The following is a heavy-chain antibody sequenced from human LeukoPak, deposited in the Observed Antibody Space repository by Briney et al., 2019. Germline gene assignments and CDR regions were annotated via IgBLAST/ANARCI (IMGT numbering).Heavy chain of an antibody. CDR2: LSGSGGST. CDR3: ATALYGRSWYRGPYFDY. J-gene: IGHJ4*02. V-gene: IGHV3-23*01. CDR1: GFTFSIYA. Sequence: GGSLRLSCAASGFTFSIYAMSWVRQAPGKGLEWVSTLSGSGGSTYYADSVKGRFIISRDNSKNTLYVQMSSLRAEDTAVYYCATALYGRSWYRGPYFDYWGQGTLVTVSP. D-gene: IGHD6-13*01.